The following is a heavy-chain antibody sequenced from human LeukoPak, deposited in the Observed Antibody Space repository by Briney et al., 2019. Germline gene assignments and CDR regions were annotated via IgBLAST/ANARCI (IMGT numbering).Heavy chain of an antibody. D-gene: IGHD5-18*01. CDR3: AKSHGYGYDYYFDY. CDR1: GFTFSSYS. V-gene: IGHV3-30*18. J-gene: IGHJ4*02. Sequence: GGSLRLSCAASGFTFSSYSMHWVRQAPGKGLEWVAVISYDGSNKYYADSVKGRFTISRDSSKNTLYLQMNSLRAEDTAVYYCAKSHGYGYDYYFDYWGQGTLVTVSS. CDR2: ISYDGSNK.